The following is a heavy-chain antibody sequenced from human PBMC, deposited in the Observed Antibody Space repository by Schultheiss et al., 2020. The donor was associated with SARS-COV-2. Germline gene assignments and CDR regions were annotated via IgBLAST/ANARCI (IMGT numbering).Heavy chain of an antibody. CDR2: ISSSGSTI. CDR3: ASINSSSWSNWFDP. Sequence: GGSLRLSCAASGFTFSGSAMHWVRQAPGKGLEWVSYISSSGSTIYYADSVKGRFTISRDNAKNSLYLQMNSLRAEDTAVYYCASINSSSWSNWFDPWGQGTLVTVSS. V-gene: IGHV3-48*03. D-gene: IGHD6-13*01. CDR1: GFTFSGSA. J-gene: IGHJ5*02.